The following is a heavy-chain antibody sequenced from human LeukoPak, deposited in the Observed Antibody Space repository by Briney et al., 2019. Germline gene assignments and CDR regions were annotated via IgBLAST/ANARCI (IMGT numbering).Heavy chain of an antibody. Sequence: ASVKVSCKASGYTFTSYDINWVRQAPGQGLEWMGWINPNSGGTNYAQKFQGRVTMTRDTSISTAYMELSRLRSDDTAVYYCAMGRGGMPLMNYWGQGTLVTVSS. V-gene: IGHV1-2*02. CDR3: AMGRGGMPLMNY. J-gene: IGHJ4*02. CDR1: GYTFTSYD. D-gene: IGHD2-15*01. CDR2: INPNSGGT.